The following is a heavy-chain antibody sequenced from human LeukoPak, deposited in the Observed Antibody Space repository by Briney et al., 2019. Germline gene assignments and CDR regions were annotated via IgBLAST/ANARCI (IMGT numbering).Heavy chain of an antibody. CDR1: GYTFTSYG. J-gene: IGHJ4*02. Sequence: ASVKVSCKASGYTFTSYGISWVRQAPGQGLEWMGWISAYNGNTNYAQKLQGRVTMNTDTSTSTAYMELRSLRSDDTAVYYCARVVTMVRGKLKDFDYWGQGTLVTVSS. D-gene: IGHD3-10*01. V-gene: IGHV1-18*01. CDR2: ISAYNGNT. CDR3: ARVVTMVRGKLKDFDY.